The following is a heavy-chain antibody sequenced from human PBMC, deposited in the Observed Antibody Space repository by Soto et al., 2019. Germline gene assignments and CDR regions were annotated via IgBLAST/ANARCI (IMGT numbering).Heavy chain of an antibody. CDR2: ISGGGGSS. CDR1: GFTFSNYA. V-gene: IGHV3-23*01. CDR3: AHNFCVDCHSDFFY. D-gene: IGHD3-3*01. Sequence: EVQLLESGGGLVQPGGSLRLSCAASGFTFSNYAMSWVRQAPGKGLEWVSGISGGGGSSYYADSVKGRFTISRDNSKNTLYLHMNILGAEVTAVYYCAHNFCVDCHSDFFYWGQGTLVIVSS. J-gene: IGHJ4*02.